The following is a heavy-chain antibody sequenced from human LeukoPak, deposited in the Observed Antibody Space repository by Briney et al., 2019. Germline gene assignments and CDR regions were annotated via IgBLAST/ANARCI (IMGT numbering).Heavy chain of an antibody. Sequence: VASVRVSCKASGYTFTGYYMHWVRQAPGQNLEWMGWINPNSGGTNYAQKFQGRVTMTRDTSSSTAYMELRNIRSDDTAIYYCARGWLQLRVDYWGQGTRVTVSS. CDR1: GYTFTGYY. J-gene: IGHJ4*02. CDR2: INPNSGGT. D-gene: IGHD5-24*01. V-gene: IGHV1-2*02. CDR3: ARGWLQLRVDY.